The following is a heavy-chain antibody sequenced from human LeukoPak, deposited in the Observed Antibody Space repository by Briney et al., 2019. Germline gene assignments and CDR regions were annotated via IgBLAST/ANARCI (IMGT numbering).Heavy chain of an antibody. CDR2: INPNSGGK. D-gene: IGHD3-10*01. CDR1: GYTFTCYY. J-gene: IGHJ4*02. V-gene: IGHV1-2*06. CDR3: ARMSFGGWYYYGSGSSDY. Sequence: ASVKVSCKASGYTFTCYYMHWVRQAPGQGREWMGRINPNSGGKKYAQKFQGRVTMTRDTSISTAYMELSRLRSDDTAVYYCARMSFGGWYYYGSGSSDYWGQGTLVTVSS.